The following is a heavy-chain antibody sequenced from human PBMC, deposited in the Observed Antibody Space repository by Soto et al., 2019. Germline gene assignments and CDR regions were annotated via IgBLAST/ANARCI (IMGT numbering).Heavy chain of an antibody. CDR3: VRALKRDGYTSHFDY. D-gene: IGHD5-12*01. CDR2: AKNKANGYTT. V-gene: IGHV3-72*01. J-gene: IGHJ4*02. CDR1: GFSFSDHY. Sequence: EVQLVESGGGLVQPGGSLRLSCVVSGFSFSDHYMDWVRQAPGKGLEWVGRAKNKANGYTTRYAASVKGRFTTSRDDSKNSLYLQMNSLKTEDTAVYYCVRALKRDGYTSHFDYWGQGTLVTVSS.